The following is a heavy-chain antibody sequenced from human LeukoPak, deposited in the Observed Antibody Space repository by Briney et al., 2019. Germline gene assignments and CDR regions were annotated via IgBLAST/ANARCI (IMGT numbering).Heavy chain of an antibody. Sequence: ASVKVSCKASGYTFTSYGISWERQAPGQGLEWMGWISAYNGNTNYAQKLQGRVTMTRDMSTSTVYMELSSLRSEDTAVYYCARDYCSSTSCSENYYYMDVWGKGTTVTVSS. CDR1: GYTFTSYG. CDR2: ISAYNGNT. CDR3: ARDYCSSTSCSENYYYMDV. V-gene: IGHV1-18*01. J-gene: IGHJ6*03. D-gene: IGHD2-2*01.